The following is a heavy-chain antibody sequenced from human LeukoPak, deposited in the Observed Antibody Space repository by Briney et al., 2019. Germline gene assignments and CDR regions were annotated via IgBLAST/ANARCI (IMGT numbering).Heavy chain of an antibody. CDR3: ARDSGRFDVFDI. Sequence: TGGSLRLSCAASGFTVSTNYMSWVRQAPGKGPEWVSVMYSDGRTYYADSVKGRFTISRDNSKNTLYLQMNSLRAEDTAVYYCARDSGRFDVFDIWGQGTMVTVSS. J-gene: IGHJ3*02. D-gene: IGHD3-10*01. CDR1: GFTVSTNY. CDR2: MYSDGRT. V-gene: IGHV3-53*01.